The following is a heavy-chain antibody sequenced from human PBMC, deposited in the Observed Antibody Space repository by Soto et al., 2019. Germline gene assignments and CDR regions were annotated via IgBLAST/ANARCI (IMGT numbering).Heavy chain of an antibody. CDR3: ARGGTVRDHEDFDL. V-gene: IGHV3-30-3*01. Sequence: QVQLLESGGGVVQPGRSLRLSCAASGLTFSSYSMHWVRQAPGKGLEWVAAMSDDGNSKYFADSVKGRFTISRDNSKNTLSLQMNSLGAEDSAVYYCARGGTVRDHEDFDLWGQGTVVTVSS. CDR2: MSDDGNSK. D-gene: IGHD1-1*01. J-gene: IGHJ4*02. CDR1: GLTFSSYS.